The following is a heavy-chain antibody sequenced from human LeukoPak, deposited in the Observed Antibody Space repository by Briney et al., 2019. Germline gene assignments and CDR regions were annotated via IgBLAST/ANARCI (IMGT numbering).Heavy chain of an antibody. D-gene: IGHD7-27*01. CDR2: MNPNIPNTDDT. CDR1: GYTFIDYY. Sequence: GASVKVSCKASGYTFIDYYIHWARQAPGQGLEWMGRMNPNIPNTDDTDYAQNFQGRVTMTRYTSISTAFMELSRLTSDDTAVYYCARDLPSTSNWELDYWGQGTLVTVSS. CDR3: ARDLPSTSNWELDY. J-gene: IGHJ4*02. V-gene: IGHV1-2*06.